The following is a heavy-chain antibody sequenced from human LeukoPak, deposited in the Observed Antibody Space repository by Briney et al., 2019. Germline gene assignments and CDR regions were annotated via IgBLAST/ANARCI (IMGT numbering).Heavy chain of an antibody. J-gene: IGHJ1*01. Sequence: TGGSLRLSCAASGFTFDDYAMHWVRQAPGKGLEWVSLISGDGGSTYYADSVKGRFTISRDNSKNSLYLQMNSLRTEDTALYYCAKGTSSWYRIAHFQHWGQGTLVTVSS. V-gene: IGHV3-43*02. CDR2: ISGDGGST. D-gene: IGHD6-13*01. CDR1: GFTFDDYA. CDR3: AKGTSSWYRIAHFQH.